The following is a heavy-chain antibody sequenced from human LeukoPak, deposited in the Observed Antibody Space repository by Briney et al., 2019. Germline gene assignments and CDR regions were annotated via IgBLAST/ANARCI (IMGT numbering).Heavy chain of an antibody. V-gene: IGHV4-30-4*01. CDR2: IYYSGST. CDR3: ARASQLPPYYYYGMDV. CDR1: GGSISSGDYY. J-gene: IGHJ6*02. D-gene: IGHD2-2*01. Sequence: SQTLSLTCTVSGGSISSGDYYWSWIRQPPGKGLEWIGYIYYSGSTYYNPSLKSRVTISVDTSKNQFSLKLSSVTAADTAVYYCARASQLPPYYYYGMDVWGQGTTVTVSS.